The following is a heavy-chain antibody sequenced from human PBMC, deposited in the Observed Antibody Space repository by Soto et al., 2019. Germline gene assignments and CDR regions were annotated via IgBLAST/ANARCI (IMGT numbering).Heavy chain of an antibody. CDR3: ARRATTGSPNWFDP. CDR1: GGSISSGDYY. Sequence: SETLSLTCTVSGGSISSGDYYWSWIRQHPGKGLEWIGTIYFSGTTYYNPSLKSRVTISVDTSKSQFSLKLSSVTAADTAVYYYARRATTGSPNWFDPWGQGTLVTVSS. CDR2: IYFSGTT. D-gene: IGHD1-1*01. J-gene: IGHJ5*02. V-gene: IGHV4-31*03.